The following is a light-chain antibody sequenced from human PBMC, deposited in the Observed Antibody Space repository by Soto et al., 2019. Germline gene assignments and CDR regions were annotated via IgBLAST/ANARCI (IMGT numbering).Light chain of an antibody. J-gene: IGKJ1*01. CDR3: QQYYNLPWT. Sequence: DIVMTQSPDSLAVSPGERATITCKSSQSVFYSSKNKNSVAWYQQKPGQPPKLLIYWASSRETGVPDRFSGSESGTDFTLTISSLQSEDVAVYYCQQYYNLPWTFGQGTKVEVK. CDR1: QSVFYSSKNKNS. CDR2: WAS. V-gene: IGKV4-1*01.